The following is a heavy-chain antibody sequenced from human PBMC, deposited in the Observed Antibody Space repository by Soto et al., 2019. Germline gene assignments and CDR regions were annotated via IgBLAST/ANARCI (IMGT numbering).Heavy chain of an antibody. J-gene: IGHJ4*02. Sequence: EVQLLESGGGLVQPGGSLRLSCAASGFTFSNYAMNWVRQAPGKGLEWVSAISNSFSDGNTHYADSAKGRFTISRDNDKNTVFLEMNSLRAEDTAVYYCAKVFSPEGGNYFDYWGQGTLVTVSS. CDR1: GFTFSNYA. V-gene: IGHV3-23*01. CDR3: AKVFSPEGGNYFDY. CDR2: ISNSFSDGNT.